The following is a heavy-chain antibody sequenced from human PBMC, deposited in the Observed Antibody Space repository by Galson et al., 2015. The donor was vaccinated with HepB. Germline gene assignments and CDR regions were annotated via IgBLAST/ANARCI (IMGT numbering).Heavy chain of an antibody. V-gene: IGHV3-30-3*01. CDR2: ISYDGSNK. CDR3: ARDGGRGRPYYYYYMDV. D-gene: IGHD3-10*01. J-gene: IGHJ6*03. CDR1: GFTFSSYA. Sequence: SLRLSCAASGFTFSSYAMHWVRQAPGKGLEWVAVISYDGSNKYYADSVKGRFTISRDNSKNTLYLQMNSLRAEDTAVYYCARDGGRGRPYYYYYMDVWGKGTTVTVSS.